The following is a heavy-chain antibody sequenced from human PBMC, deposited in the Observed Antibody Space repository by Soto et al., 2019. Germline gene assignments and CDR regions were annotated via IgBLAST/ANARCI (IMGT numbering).Heavy chain of an antibody. V-gene: IGHV3-73*01. D-gene: IGHD1-7*01. CDR3: TSPIKETGTTFWFNP. CDR1: GLTFSGSA. CDR2: IRSKANSYAT. J-gene: IGHJ5*02. Sequence: PGGSLRLSCAASGLTFSGSAIHWVRQASGKGLEWVGRIRSKANSYATAYAASVKGRFTISRDDSKNTAYLQMNSLKTEDTAVYFCTSPIKETGTTFWFNPWGQETLVTVSS.